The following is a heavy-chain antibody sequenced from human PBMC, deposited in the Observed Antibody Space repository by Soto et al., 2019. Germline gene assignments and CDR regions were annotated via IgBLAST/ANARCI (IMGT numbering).Heavy chain of an antibody. J-gene: IGHJ4*02. Sequence: EVQLVESGGGLVQPGGSLRLSCTASGFTLSNYWMNWVRQAPENGLEWVANIKQEGSEKNYVDSVKGRFTISRDNAKNSLYLQMDSLRADDTAMYYCMTTVTTFGCWGQGTLVTVSS. CDR1: GFTLSNYW. CDR2: IKQEGSEK. D-gene: IGHD4-17*01. CDR3: MTTVTTFGC. V-gene: IGHV3-7*03.